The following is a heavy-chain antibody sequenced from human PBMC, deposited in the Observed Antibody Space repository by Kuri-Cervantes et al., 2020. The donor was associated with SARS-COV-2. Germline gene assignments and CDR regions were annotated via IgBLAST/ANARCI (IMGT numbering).Heavy chain of an antibody. Sequence: ASVKVSCKASGYTFTSYGITWVRRAPGRGLEWTGWNSGNNGNTKYTQKLQGRVTMTTDTSSSTAYMELRSLRSDDTAMYYCARDIVVVPTDPHFLFDYWGQGTLVTVSS. CDR1: GYTFTSYG. V-gene: IGHV1-18*01. D-gene: IGHD2-2*01. J-gene: IGHJ4*02. CDR2: NSGNNGNT. CDR3: ARDIVVVPTDPHFLFDY.